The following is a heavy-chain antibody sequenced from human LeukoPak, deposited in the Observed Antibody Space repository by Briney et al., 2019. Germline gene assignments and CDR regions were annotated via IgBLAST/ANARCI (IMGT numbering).Heavy chain of an antibody. Sequence: ASVKVSCKASGGTFSSYTISWVRQATGQGLEWMGGIIPIFGTANYAQKFQGRVTITADESTSTAYMELSSLRSEDTAVYYCARGPRASGYYDSSGYFVYFDYWGQGTLVTVSS. V-gene: IGHV1-69*13. J-gene: IGHJ4*02. CDR2: IIPIFGTA. CDR1: GGTFSSYT. CDR3: ARGPRASGYYDSSGYFVYFDY. D-gene: IGHD3-22*01.